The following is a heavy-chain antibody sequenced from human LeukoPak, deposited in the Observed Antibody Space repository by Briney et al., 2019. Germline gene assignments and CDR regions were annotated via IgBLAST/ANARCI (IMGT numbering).Heavy chain of an antibody. CDR2: IHPSGSV. CDR1: GGSVNNDRW. CDR3: ATSHDISSGFTFDS. Sequence: WETLSLTCAVSGGSVNNDRWWNWVRHPPGKGLEWIGEIHPSGSVRYDPSLKSRVSISLDKSNDHVSLTLTSVTAADTAVYFCATSHDISSGFTFDSWGQGSLV. D-gene: IGHD3-9*01. J-gene: IGHJ4*02. V-gene: IGHV4-4*02.